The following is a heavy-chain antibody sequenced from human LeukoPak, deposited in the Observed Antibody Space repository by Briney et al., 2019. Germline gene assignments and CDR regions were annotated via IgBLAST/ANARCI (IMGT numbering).Heavy chain of an antibody. D-gene: IGHD5-18*01. Sequence: PGRSLRLSCAASGFTFSNYGMHWVRQAPGKGLEWVAVIWYDGCNKYYADSVKGRFTISRDNSKNTLYLQMKSLRAEDTAVYYCAKDRDTAMEIDYWGQGTLVTVSS. J-gene: IGHJ4*02. CDR3: AKDRDTAMEIDY. CDR1: GFTFSNYG. V-gene: IGHV3-33*06. CDR2: IWYDGCNK.